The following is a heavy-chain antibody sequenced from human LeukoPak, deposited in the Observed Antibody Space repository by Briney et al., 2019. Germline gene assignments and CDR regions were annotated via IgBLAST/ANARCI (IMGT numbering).Heavy chain of an antibody. Sequence: GASVKVSCNASGGTFSSYAISWVRQAPGQGLEWMGGIIPIFGTANYAQKFQGRVTITTDESTSTAYMELSSLRSEDTAVYYCAIQDGPEYGASHWGQGTLVTVSS. CDR3: AIQDGPEYGASH. J-gene: IGHJ1*01. D-gene: IGHD4-17*01. V-gene: IGHV1-69*05. CDR1: GGTFSSYA. CDR2: IIPIFGTA.